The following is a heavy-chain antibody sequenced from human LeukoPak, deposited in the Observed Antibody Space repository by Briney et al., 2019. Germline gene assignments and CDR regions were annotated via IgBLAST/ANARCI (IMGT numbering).Heavy chain of an antibody. CDR2: VYYSGIT. J-gene: IGHJ4*02. Sequence: SETLSLTCTVSGGSISPYYWSWIRQPPGKGLEWIGYVYYSGITNYSPSLRSRVTISVNTSKNQFSLKLSSVTAADTAVYYCARWSCGSGGDCHEFDYWGQGTLVTVSS. CDR1: GGSISPYY. D-gene: IGHD2-21*02. CDR3: ARWSCGSGGDCHEFDY. V-gene: IGHV4-59*01.